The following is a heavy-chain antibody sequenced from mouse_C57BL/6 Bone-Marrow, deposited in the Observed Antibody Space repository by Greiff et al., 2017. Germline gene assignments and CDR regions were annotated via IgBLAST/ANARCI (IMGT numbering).Heavy chain of an antibody. CDR3: ARGGWLLPFAY. Sequence: EVQLQESVAEFVRPGASVKFSCTASGFNIKNTYMHWVQQRPEQGLEWIGRIDPANGNTKYAPKFQGKATITADTSSNTAYLQLGSLTAEDTAIYYCARGGWLLPFAYWGQGTLVTVSA. J-gene: IGHJ3*01. V-gene: IGHV14-3*01. D-gene: IGHD2-3*01. CDR2: IDPANGNT. CDR1: GFNIKNTY.